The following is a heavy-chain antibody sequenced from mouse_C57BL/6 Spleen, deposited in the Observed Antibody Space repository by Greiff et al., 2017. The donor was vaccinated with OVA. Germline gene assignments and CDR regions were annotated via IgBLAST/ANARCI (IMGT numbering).Heavy chain of an antibody. CDR1: GFTFSSYA. CDR3: TRVGDAHFYY. V-gene: IGHV5-9-1*02. Sequence: EVQVVESGEGLVKPGGSLKLSCAASGFTFSSYAMSWVRQTPEKRLEWVAYISSGGDYIYYADNVKGRFTISRDNARTTLYLQMISLKSEDTAMFYCTRVGDAHFYYWGQGTTLTVSS. J-gene: IGHJ2*01. CDR2: ISSGGDYI. D-gene: IGHD1-1*02.